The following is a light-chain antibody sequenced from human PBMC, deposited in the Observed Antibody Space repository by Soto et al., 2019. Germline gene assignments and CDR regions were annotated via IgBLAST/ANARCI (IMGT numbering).Light chain of an antibody. Sequence: GSNTVHWYQQLPGTAPKLLISSNNQRPSGAPDRFSGSKYGPLASLAISGLQSEDEADYYCAAWDDSLNGYYVFGTGTKV. CDR2: SNN. V-gene: IGLV1-44*01. CDR3: AAWDDSLNGYYV. J-gene: IGLJ1*01. CDR1: GSNT.